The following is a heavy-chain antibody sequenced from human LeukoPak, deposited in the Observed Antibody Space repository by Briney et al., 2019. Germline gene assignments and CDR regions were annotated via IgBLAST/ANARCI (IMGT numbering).Heavy chain of an antibody. CDR3: ARDNKGTAMADYYYYGMDV. CDR1: AYTFSNYL. D-gene: IGHD5-18*01. J-gene: IGHJ6*02. Sequence: ASVKVSCKASAYTFSNYLIHWVRQAPGQGLEWMGWINPNSGGTNYAQKFQGRVTMTRDTSISTAYMELSRLRSDDTAVYYCARDNKGTAMADYYYYGMDVWGQGTTVTVSS. CDR2: INPNSGGT. V-gene: IGHV1-2*02.